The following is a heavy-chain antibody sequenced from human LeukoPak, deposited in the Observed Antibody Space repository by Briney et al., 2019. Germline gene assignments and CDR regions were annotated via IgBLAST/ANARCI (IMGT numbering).Heavy chain of an antibody. V-gene: IGHV3-48*01. CDR1: GFTFSSYS. J-gene: IGHJ4*02. CDR3: ARVAQYYDFWSGSLDY. CDR2: ISSSSSTI. Sequence: GGSLRLSCAASGFTFSSYSMNWVRQAPGKGLEWVSYISSSSSTIYYADSVKGRFTISRDNAKNSLYLQMNSLRAEDTAVYYCARVAQYYDFWSGSLDYWGQGTLVTVSS. D-gene: IGHD3-3*01.